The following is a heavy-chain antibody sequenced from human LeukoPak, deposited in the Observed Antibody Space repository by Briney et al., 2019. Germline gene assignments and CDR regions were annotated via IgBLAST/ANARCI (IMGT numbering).Heavy chain of an antibody. J-gene: IGHJ4*02. CDR1: GFTFSSHA. Sequence: GGSLRLSCAASGFTFSSHAMSWVRQAPGKGLEWVSAITGSGGDSNHADSVKGRFTISRGNSKNTLYLQMSSLRAEDTAVYYCAVSARVASYWYLDYWGQGTLVTVSS. V-gene: IGHV3-23*01. CDR3: AVSARVASYWYLDY. D-gene: IGHD3-10*01. CDR2: ITGSGGDS.